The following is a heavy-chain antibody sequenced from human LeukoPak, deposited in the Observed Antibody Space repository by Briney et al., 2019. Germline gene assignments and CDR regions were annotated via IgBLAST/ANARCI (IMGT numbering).Heavy chain of an antibody. V-gene: IGHV3-23*01. CDR1: GFTFSSYA. CDR3: AKDLVGATPGPLFDY. D-gene: IGHD1-26*01. Sequence: GGSLRLSCAASGFTFSSYAMSWARQAPGKGLEWVSAISGSGGSTYYADSVKGRFTISRDNSKNTLYLQMNSLRAEDTAVYYCAKDLVGATPGPLFDYWGQGTLVTVSS. J-gene: IGHJ4*02. CDR2: ISGSGGST.